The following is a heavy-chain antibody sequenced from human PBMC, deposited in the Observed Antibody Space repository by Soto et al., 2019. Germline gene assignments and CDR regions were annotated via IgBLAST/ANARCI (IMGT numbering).Heavy chain of an antibody. CDR2: INSDGSST. D-gene: IGHD6-6*01. Sequence: GGSLRLSCAASGFTFSSYWMHWVRQAPGKGLVWVSRINSDGSSTSYADSVKGRFTISRDNAKNTLYLQMNSLRAEDTAVYYCASPYSSSSWYYYYGMDVWGQGTTVTVSS. J-gene: IGHJ6*02. V-gene: IGHV3-74*01. CDR1: GFTFSSYW. CDR3: ASPYSSSSWYYYYGMDV.